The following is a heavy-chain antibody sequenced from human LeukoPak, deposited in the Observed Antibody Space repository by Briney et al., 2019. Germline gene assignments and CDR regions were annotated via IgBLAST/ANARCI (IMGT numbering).Heavy chain of an antibody. J-gene: IGHJ4*02. V-gene: IGHV1-8*01. CDR1: GYTFTSYE. CDR2: MNPNSGNT. Sequence: ASVKVSCKASGYTFTSYEINWVRQATGQGLEWMGWMNPNSGNTGYAQKFQGRVTMTRNTSISTAYMELSSLRSEDTAVYYCARGRYSYGYFPVYWGQGTLVTVSS. CDR3: ARGRYSYGYFPVY. D-gene: IGHD5-18*01.